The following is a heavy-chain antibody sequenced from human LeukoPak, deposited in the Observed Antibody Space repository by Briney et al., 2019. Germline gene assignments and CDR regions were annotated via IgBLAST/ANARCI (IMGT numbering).Heavy chain of an antibody. J-gene: IGHJ4*02. CDR2: INHSGST. CDR1: GGSFSGYY. Sequence: PSETLSLTCAVYGGSFSGYYWSWIRQPPGKGLEWIGEINHSGSTNYNPSLKSRVTISVDTSKNQFSLKLSSVTAADTAVYYCARELYYYDSSGYYSFDYWGQGTLVSVSS. D-gene: IGHD3-22*01. V-gene: IGHV4-34*01. CDR3: ARELYYYDSSGYYSFDY.